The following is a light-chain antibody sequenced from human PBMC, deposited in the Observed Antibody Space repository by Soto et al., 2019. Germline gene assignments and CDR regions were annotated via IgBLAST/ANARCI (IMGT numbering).Light chain of an antibody. CDR1: SSDIGRYNL. V-gene: IGLV2-23*02. CDR3: CSHAGSFTWV. CDR2: EVT. J-gene: IGLJ3*02. Sequence: QSVLTQPASVSGSPGQSITISCTGTSSDIGRYNLVSWYQQHPGKAPKVMIYEVTKRPSGVSDRFSGSKSGNTASLTISGLQAEDEADYYCCSHAGSFTWVFGGGTKLTVL.